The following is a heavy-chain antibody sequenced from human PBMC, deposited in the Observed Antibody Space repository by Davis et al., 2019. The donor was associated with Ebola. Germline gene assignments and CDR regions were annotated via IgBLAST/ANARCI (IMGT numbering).Heavy chain of an antibody. CDR3: ARAQGEGQLGGDY. CDR1: GYTFTGYY. Sequence: AASVKVSCKASGYTFTGYYMHWVRQAPGQGLEWMGWISAYNGNTNYAQKLQGRVTMTTDTSTSTAYMELRSLRSDDTAVYYCARAQGEGQLGGDYWGQGTLVTVSS. CDR2: ISAYNGNT. V-gene: IGHV1-18*04. D-gene: IGHD6-13*01. J-gene: IGHJ4*02.